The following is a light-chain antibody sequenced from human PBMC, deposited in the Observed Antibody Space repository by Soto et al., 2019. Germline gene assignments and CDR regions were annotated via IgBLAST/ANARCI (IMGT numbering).Light chain of an antibody. Sequence: DIQMTQSPSTLSASIGDRVSITCRASQGISKWLAWHQQKPGKAPKLLIYDASTLQSGVPPRFSGSGPGTEFTLTISSLQPDDFATYYCQQYNSYSGTFGQGTKVDIK. J-gene: IGKJ1*01. CDR2: DAS. CDR3: QQYNSYSGT. CDR1: QGISKW. V-gene: IGKV1-5*01.